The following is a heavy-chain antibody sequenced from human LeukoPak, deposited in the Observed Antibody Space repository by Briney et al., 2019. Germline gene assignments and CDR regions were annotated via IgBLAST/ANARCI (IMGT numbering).Heavy chain of an antibody. D-gene: IGHD3-3*01. CDR2: IRGSGGST. V-gene: IGHV3-23*01. CDR3: AKEVGGYDFWSGYYSRYFDY. CDR1: GFTFSSYA. Sequence: GGSLRLSCAASGFTFSSYAMSWVRQAPGKGLEWVSAIRGSGGSTYYADSVKGRFTISRDDSKNTLYLQMNSLRAEDTAVYYCAKEVGGYDFWSGYYSRYFDYWGQGTLVTVSS. J-gene: IGHJ4*02.